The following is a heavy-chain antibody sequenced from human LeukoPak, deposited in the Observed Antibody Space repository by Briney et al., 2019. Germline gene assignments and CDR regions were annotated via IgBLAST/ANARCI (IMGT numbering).Heavy chain of an antibody. Sequence: TGGSLRPSCAASGFRFSSHWMSWVRHTPGKGLEWVANINQDGGTKYYRDFAKGRFTISRDNAQNSLYLQINSLRAEDTAVYYCAREKGTLIRAMAFEMWGQGTMVTVSS. J-gene: IGHJ3*02. CDR1: GFRFSSHW. D-gene: IGHD3-10*01. V-gene: IGHV3-7*01. CDR3: AREKGTLIRAMAFEM. CDR2: INQDGGTK.